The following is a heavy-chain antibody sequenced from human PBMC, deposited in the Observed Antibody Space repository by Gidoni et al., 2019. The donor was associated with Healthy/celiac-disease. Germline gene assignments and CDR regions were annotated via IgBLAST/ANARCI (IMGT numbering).Heavy chain of an antibody. CDR1: GFTFSSYG. J-gene: IGHJ4*02. D-gene: IGHD3-16*01. V-gene: IGHV3-30*18. CDR3: AKDRITLRLGELWFDY. Sequence: QVQLVESGGGVVQPGRSLRLSCAASGFTFSSYGMHWVRQAPGKGLEWVAVISYDGSNKYYADSVKGRFTISRDNSKNTLYLQMNSLRAEDTAVYYCAKDRITLRLGELWFDYWGQGTLVTVSS. CDR2: ISYDGSNK.